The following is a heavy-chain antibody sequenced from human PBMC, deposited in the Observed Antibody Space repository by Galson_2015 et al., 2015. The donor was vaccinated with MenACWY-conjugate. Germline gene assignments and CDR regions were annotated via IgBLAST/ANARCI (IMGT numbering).Heavy chain of an antibody. Sequence: QSGAEVKKPGESLKISCKGTGYSFSTYWIGWVRQMPGKGLEWMGLISPGDSNTRYSPAFHGQVTISADKSISTAYLQLHSLQASDTAMYYCARHPPGGQGMDVWGQGTTVTVSS. CDR1: GYSFSTYW. CDR3: ARHPPGGQGMDV. J-gene: IGHJ6*02. D-gene: IGHD1-26*01. V-gene: IGHV5-51*01. CDR2: ISPGDSNT.